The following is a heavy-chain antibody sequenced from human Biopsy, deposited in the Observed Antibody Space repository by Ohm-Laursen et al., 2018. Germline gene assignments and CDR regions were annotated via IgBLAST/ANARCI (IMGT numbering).Heavy chain of an antibody. Sequence: SDTLSLTCAVYGGAFSGYYWTWIRQPPGKGLEWIGEINHRGSASYNPSLKSRITVLVDTSKNQFSLKLRSVTAADTAVYYCARDRDRRGWFDPWGQGTLVTVSS. V-gene: IGHV4-34*01. D-gene: IGHD1-14*01. CDR2: INHRGSA. J-gene: IGHJ5*02. CDR1: GGAFSGYY. CDR3: ARDRDRRGWFDP.